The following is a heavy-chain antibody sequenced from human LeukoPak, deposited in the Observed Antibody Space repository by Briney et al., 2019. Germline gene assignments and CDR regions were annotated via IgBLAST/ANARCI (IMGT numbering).Heavy chain of an antibody. Sequence: SETLSLTCSLSGGSISSSSYYWGWNRQPPGQGLEWIGSIYCSGNTYYNPSLKSRVTISVDTSKNQFSLKLSSVTAADTAVYYCARHQYYYDSSGSYPDYWGQGILVTVSS. D-gene: IGHD3-22*01. V-gene: IGHV4-39*01. CDR1: GGSISSSSYY. J-gene: IGHJ4*02. CDR3: ARHQYYYDSSGSYPDY. CDR2: IYCSGNT.